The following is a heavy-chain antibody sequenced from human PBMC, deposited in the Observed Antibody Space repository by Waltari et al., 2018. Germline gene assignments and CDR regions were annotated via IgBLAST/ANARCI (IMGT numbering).Heavy chain of an antibody. D-gene: IGHD4-17*01. Sequence: EVQLAESGGGLVQPGGSLRLSCAVSGFSFSSYWMYWVRQSPGKGLVWVSKINSEGSKRDDADSVKGRFTISRDNTKNTLDLEMNSLRAEDTAVYYCARDPSFGDFEAYFDYWGQGTLVTVSS. V-gene: IGHV3-74*01. CDR3: ARDPSFGDFEAYFDY. CDR2: INSEGSKR. CDR1: GFSFSSYW. J-gene: IGHJ4*02.